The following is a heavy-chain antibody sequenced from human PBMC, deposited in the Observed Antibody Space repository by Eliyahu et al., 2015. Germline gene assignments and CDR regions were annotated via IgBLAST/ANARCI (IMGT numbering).Heavy chain of an antibody. CDR1: GSSFSGFW. J-gene: IGHJ4*02. D-gene: IGHD5-18*01. Sequence: EVQLVESGGGLVQPGGSLRLSCAASGSSFSGFWMHWVRQAPGKGLVWVSRIXYDGSDTSYADSVKGRFTISRDNAKNTLYLQMNSLRGEDTAVYYCARAGIWGGYSYGFDYWGQGILVTVSS. CDR3: ARAGIWGGYSYGFDY. V-gene: IGHV3-74*01. CDR2: IXYDGSDT.